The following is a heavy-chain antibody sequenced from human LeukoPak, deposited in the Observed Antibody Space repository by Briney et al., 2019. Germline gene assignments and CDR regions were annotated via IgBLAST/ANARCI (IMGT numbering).Heavy chain of an antibody. CDR2: ISNNGDIL. J-gene: IGHJ6*02. V-gene: IGHV3-11*04. Sequence: GGSLRLSCAASGLTFTDYYMSWIRQAPGKGLEWVSYISNNGDILKYAGSVEGRFSISRDTAKSSLYLQMNSLRAEDTAVYYCASMFGEVYTLYYYYGMDVWGQGTTVTVSS. CDR1: GLTFTDYY. D-gene: IGHD3-10*02. CDR3: ASMFGEVYTLYYYYGMDV.